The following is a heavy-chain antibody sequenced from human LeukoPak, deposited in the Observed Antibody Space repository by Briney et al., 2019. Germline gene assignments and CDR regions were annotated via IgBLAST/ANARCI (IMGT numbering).Heavy chain of an antibody. V-gene: IGHV1-46*01. CDR2: INPSGGST. D-gene: IGHD3-10*01. CDR3: ARDGPPRHYYGSKGWFDP. CDR1: GYTFTSYH. J-gene: IGHJ5*02. Sequence: ASVKVSCKASGYTFTSYHMHWVRQAPGQGLEWMGIINPSGGSTSYAQKFQGRVTMTRDTSTSTVYMELSSLRSEDTAVYYCARDGPPRHYYGSKGWFDPWGQGTLVTVSS.